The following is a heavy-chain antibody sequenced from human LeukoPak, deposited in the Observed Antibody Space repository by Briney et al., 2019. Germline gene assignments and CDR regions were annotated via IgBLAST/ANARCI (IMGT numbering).Heavy chain of an antibody. J-gene: IGHJ4*02. D-gene: IGHD4-17*01. CDR3: ARGPTVKDFDY. V-gene: IGHV4-39*07. Sequence: SETLSLTCTVSRGSISSTTYYWGWIRQPPGKGLEWIGTIYYSGSTYYNPSLKSRVTISVDTSQNQFSLKLSSVTAADTAVYYCARGPTVKDFDYWGQGTLVTVSS. CDR2: IYYSGST. CDR1: RGSISSTTYY.